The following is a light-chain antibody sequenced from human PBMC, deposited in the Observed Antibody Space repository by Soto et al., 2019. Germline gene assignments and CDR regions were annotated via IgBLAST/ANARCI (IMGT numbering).Light chain of an antibody. CDR3: ASWDVSLEAWV. Sequence: QSVLIQPPSASGTPGQRVTISCSGSSSNIGSNTVNWFQQVPGMAPRLLIYNDSQRPSGVPDRFSGSRSGTSASLAISGLQSDDEAHFYCASWDVSLEAWVFGGGTKLTVL. V-gene: IGLV1-44*01. CDR1: SSNIGSNT. CDR2: NDS. J-gene: IGLJ3*02.